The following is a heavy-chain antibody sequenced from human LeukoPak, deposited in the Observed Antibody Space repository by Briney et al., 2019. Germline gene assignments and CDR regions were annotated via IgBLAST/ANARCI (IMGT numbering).Heavy chain of an antibody. CDR3: GRVEDIVVVPAAYMDV. J-gene: IGHJ6*03. V-gene: IGHV3-7*01. Sequence: GGSLRLSCAASGFTLRNYPMYWVRQAPGKGLEWVANIKQDGSEKYYVDSVKGRFTISRDNAKNSLYLQMNSLRAEDTAVYYCGRVEDIVVVPAAYMDVWGKGTTVTVSS. CDR1: GFTLRNYP. CDR2: IKQDGSEK. D-gene: IGHD2-2*01.